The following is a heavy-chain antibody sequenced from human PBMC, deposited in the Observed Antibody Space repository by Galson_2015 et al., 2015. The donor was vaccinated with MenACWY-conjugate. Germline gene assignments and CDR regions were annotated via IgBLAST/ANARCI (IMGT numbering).Heavy chain of an antibody. V-gene: IGHV4-59*01. D-gene: IGHD5-12*01. J-gene: IGHJ3*02. CDR1: GGSISSYY. CDR3: ARTVATGADDAFDI. Sequence: SETLSLTCTVSGGSISSYYWSWIRQPPGKGLEWLGYIYYSGSTNYNPSLKSRVTISVDTSKNQFSLKLSSVTAADTAVYYCARTVATGADDAFDIWGQGTMVTVSS. CDR2: IYYSGST.